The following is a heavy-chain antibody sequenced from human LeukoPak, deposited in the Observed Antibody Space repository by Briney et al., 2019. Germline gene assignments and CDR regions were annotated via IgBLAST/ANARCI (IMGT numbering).Heavy chain of an antibody. J-gene: IGHJ4*02. D-gene: IGHD2/OR15-2a*01. CDR3: ARGVGSMEDY. CDR2: INHSGST. V-gene: IGHV4-34*01. Sequence: SETLSLTCAVYVGSFSGYYWSWIPQPPGKGLEWIGRINHSGSTNYNPPLKSRVTISVDTSKNQFSLRLSSVTAADTALYYCARGVGSMEDYWGQGTLVTVSS. CDR1: VGSFSGYY.